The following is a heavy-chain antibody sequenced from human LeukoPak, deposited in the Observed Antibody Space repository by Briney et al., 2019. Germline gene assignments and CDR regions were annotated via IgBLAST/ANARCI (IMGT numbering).Heavy chain of an antibody. V-gene: IGHV4-34*01. CDR2: INHSGST. CDR3: ARVPSRGYSNKDY. CDR1: GGSFSGYY. Sequence: SETLSLTCAVYGGSFSGYYWSWIRQPPGKGLEWIGEINHSGSTNYNPSLKSRVTISVDTSKNQFSLKLSSVTAADTAVYYCARVPSRGYSNKDYWGQGTLVTVSS. J-gene: IGHJ4*02. D-gene: IGHD4-11*01.